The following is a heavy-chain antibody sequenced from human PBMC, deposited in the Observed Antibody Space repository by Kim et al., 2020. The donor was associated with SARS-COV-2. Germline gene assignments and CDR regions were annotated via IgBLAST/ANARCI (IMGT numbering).Heavy chain of an antibody. D-gene: IGHD3-10*01. J-gene: IGHJ5*02. CDR2: IDPSDSYT. V-gene: IGHV5-10-1*01. Sequence: GESLKISCKGSGYSFTSYWISWVRQMPGKGLEWMGRIDPSDSYTNYSPSFQGHVTISADKSISTAYLQWSSLKASDTAMYYCARHLTPELWFGERNWFDPWGQGTLVTVSS. CDR3: ARHLTPELWFGERNWFDP. CDR1: GYSFTSYW.